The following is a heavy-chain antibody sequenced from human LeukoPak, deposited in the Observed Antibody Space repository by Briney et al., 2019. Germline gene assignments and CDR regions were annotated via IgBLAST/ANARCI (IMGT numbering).Heavy chain of an antibody. D-gene: IGHD2-2*01. CDR3: ARDVGDIVTIPAAISVP. CDR2: ISAYNGNT. CDR1: GYTFSSYG. Sequence: PGASVKVSCKASGYTFSSYGISWVRQAPGQGLEWMGWISAYNGNTNYAQMLQGRVTMTKDTSTSTAYMEVRSLRSDDTAMYYCARDVGDIVTIPAAISVPWGQGTLVTVSS. V-gene: IGHV1-18*01. J-gene: IGHJ5*02.